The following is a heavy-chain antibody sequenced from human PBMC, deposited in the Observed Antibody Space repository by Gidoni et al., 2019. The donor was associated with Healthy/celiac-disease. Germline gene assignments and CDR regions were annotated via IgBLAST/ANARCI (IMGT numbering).Heavy chain of an antibody. CDR3: ARDRRDIVVATRWFDP. Sequence: QVQLQESGPGRVKPSQTLSLTCTGSGGSISSGGYYWSWIRQHPGKGLEWIGYLYYSGSTYYHPSLKSRVTISVDTSKNQFSLKLSSVTAADTAVYYCARDRRDIVVATRWFDPWGQGTLVTVSS. V-gene: IGHV4-31*03. J-gene: IGHJ5*02. CDR1: GGSISSGGYY. CDR2: LYYSGST. D-gene: IGHD2-2*01.